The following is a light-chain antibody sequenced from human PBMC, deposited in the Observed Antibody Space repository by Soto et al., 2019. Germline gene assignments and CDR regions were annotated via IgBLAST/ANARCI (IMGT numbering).Light chain of an antibody. CDR3: QQYNPYSPWT. Sequence: EIVLTQSPGTLSLSPGERATLSCRASQSVSSNYLAWYQQIPGQAPRLLIYGVSSRAAGIPDRFSGSGSGTDFTLTISGLQPDDFATYYCQQYNPYSPWTFGQGTKVDIK. CDR1: QSVSSNY. CDR2: GVS. J-gene: IGKJ1*01. V-gene: IGKV3-20*01.